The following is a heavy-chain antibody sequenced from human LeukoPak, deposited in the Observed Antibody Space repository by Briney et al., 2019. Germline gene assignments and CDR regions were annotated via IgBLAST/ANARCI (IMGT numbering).Heavy chain of an antibody. CDR3: AAGSRMLQLRFLEWLYVHDAFDI. CDR1: GFTFTSSA. V-gene: IGHV1-58*01. Sequence: SVKVSCKASGFTFTSSAVQWVRQARGQHLEWIGWIVVGSGYTNYAQKFQERVTITRDMSTSTAYMELSSLRSEDTAVYYCAAGSRMLQLRFLEWLYVHDAFDIWGQGTMVTVSS. D-gene: IGHD3-3*01. CDR2: IVVGSGYT. J-gene: IGHJ3*02.